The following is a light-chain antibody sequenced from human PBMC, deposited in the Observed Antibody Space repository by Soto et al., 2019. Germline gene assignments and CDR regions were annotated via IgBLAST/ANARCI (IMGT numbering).Light chain of an antibody. CDR2: EVS. J-gene: IGLJ1*01. Sequence: QSALTQPASVSGSPGQSITISCTGTSSDVGSYNLVSWYQQHPGKAPQLMIYEVSKRPSGVSNRFSGSKSGNTASLTISGLQAEDEADYYCCSYAGSSTLVFGTGTKVTVL. CDR3: CSYAGSSTLV. CDR1: SSDVGSYNL. V-gene: IGLV2-23*02.